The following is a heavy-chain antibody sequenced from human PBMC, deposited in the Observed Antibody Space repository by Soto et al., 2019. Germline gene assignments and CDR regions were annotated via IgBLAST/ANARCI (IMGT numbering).Heavy chain of an antibody. CDR3: AKERVRYLDA. CDR1: GFDFDDYA. Sequence: EMHLVESGGGLVQPGRSLRLSCEASGFDFDDYAMHWVRQAPGKGLEWISGITWNSNSIDYADSVKGRITISRDNAKNSLYLQMNSLRTEDTALYYCAKERVRYLDAWGQGTLVTVSS. V-gene: IGHV3-9*01. J-gene: IGHJ5*02. D-gene: IGHD3-9*01. CDR2: ITWNSNSI.